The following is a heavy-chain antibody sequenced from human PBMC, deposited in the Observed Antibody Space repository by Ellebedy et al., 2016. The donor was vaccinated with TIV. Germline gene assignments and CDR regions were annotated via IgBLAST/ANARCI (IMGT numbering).Heavy chain of an antibody. J-gene: IGHJ4*02. V-gene: IGHV3-23*01. CDR3: ASELRLGY. CDR1: GFTFSSYA. CDR2: ISASGGST. Sequence: PGGSLRLSCAASGFTFSSYAMSWVRQAPGKGLEWVSPISASGGSTYYVDSVKGRFTISRDNAKNTLYLQMNSLRAEDTAVYYCASELRLGYWGQGTLVTVSS. D-gene: IGHD5-12*01.